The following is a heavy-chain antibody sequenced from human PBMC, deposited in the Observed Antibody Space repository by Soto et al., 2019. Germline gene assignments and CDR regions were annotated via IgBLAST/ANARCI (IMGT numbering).Heavy chain of an antibody. D-gene: IGHD6-6*01. CDR2: IQDAGSEP. J-gene: IGHJ4*02. Sequence: EVQLVESGGGLVQPGGSLRLSCAVSGFMFSNYWMSWVRQAPGKGLEWVANIQDAGSEPYYVDSVKGRFTISRDTAKNSLCLQLNSLRAEDTAVYYCARGGQSSLSGQYYFDYWGQGILVTVSS. CDR1: GFMFSNYW. V-gene: IGHV3-7*01. CDR3: ARGGQSSLSGQYYFDY.